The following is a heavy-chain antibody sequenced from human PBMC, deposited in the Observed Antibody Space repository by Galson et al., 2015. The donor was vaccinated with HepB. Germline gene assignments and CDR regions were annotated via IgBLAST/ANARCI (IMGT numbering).Heavy chain of an antibody. V-gene: IGHV3-11*06. J-gene: IGHJ5*01. CDR1: GFTFNDYY. CDR3: ARDVHRYFDWGYHWFDS. CDR2: ISSTGSYT. D-gene: IGHD3-9*01. Sequence: SLRLSCAASGFTFNDYYMSWIRQAPGKGLQWISYISSTGSYTNYADSVKARFPISRDNTKNSLFLEMNNLRSEEPAVYYCARDVHRYFDWGYHWFDSWGPGTLVTVSS.